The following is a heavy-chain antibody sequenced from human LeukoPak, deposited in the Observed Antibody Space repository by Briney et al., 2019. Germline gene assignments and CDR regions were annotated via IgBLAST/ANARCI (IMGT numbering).Heavy chain of an antibody. V-gene: IGHV1-18*01. D-gene: IGHD4-17*01. J-gene: IGHJ4*02. CDR3: ARDYYGDYPPAGFFDY. CDR2: ISAYNGNT. CDR1: GYTSTSYG. Sequence: ASVKVSCKASGYTSTSYGISWVRQAPGQGLEWMGWISAYNGNTNYAQKLQGRVTMTTDTSTSTAYMELRSLRSDDTAVYYCARDYYGDYPPAGFFDYWGQGTLVTVSS.